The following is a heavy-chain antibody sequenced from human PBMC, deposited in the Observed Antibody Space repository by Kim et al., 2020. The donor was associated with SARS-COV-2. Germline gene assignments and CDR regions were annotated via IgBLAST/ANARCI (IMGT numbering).Heavy chain of an antibody. CDR3: AREGGLNVDIVASFDP. CDR1: GGSISSGGYY. Sequence: LSLTCTVSGGSISSGGYYWSWIRQHPGKGLEWIGYIYYSGSTYYNPSLKSRVTISVDTSKNQFSLKLSSVTAADTDVYYFAREGGLNVDIVASFDPWGQGTLVTVSS. J-gene: IGHJ5*02. V-gene: IGHV4-31*03. D-gene: IGHD5-12*01. CDR2: IYYSGST.